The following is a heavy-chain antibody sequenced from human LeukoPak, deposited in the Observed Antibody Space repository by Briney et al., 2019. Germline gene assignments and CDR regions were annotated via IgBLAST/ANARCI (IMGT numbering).Heavy chain of an antibody. Sequence: GESLQISCRGSGYSFSYYWIGWVRQMPGKGLEWMGIIYPGDSDTRYSPSFQGQVTISADKSLSTAYLQWNSLKASDTAMYYCARQDGNSAYYLDYWGQGTLVTVSS. V-gene: IGHV5-51*01. CDR3: ARQDGNSAYYLDY. CDR2: IYPGDSDT. J-gene: IGHJ4*02. CDR1: GYSFSYYW. D-gene: IGHD4-23*01.